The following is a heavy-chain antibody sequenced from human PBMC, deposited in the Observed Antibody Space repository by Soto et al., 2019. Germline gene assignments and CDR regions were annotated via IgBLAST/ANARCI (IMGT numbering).Heavy chain of an antibody. J-gene: IGHJ6*02. CDR3: ARDLDTGDRWTYHYGMDV. D-gene: IGHD7-27*01. Sequence: VGSLGLSCAGSGFTFSSYWMSWVRQAPGKGLEWVANIKQDGSEKYYVDSVKGRFTISRDNAKNSLYLQMNSLRAEDTAVYYCARDLDTGDRWTYHYGMDVWGQGTTVTVSS. CDR2: IKQDGSEK. CDR1: GFTFSSYW. V-gene: IGHV3-7*01.